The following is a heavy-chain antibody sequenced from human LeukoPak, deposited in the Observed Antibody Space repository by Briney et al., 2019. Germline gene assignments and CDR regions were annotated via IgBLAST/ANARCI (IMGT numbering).Heavy chain of an antibody. CDR1: GFTVSSNY. V-gene: IGHV3-53*01. CDR2: IYSGGST. CDR3: ARGGPLLSDPFDI. Sequence: GGSLRLSCAASGFTVSSNYMSWVRQAPGKGLEWVSVIYSGGSTYYADSVKGRFTISRDNSKNTLYLQMSSLRAEDTAVYYCARGGPLLSDPFDIWGQGTMVTVSS. J-gene: IGHJ3*02.